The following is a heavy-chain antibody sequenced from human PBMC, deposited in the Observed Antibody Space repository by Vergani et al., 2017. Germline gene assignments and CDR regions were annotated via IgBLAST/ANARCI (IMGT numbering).Heavy chain of an antibody. J-gene: IGHJ3*02. V-gene: IGHV1-69*01. CDR2: IIPIFGTA. Sequence: QVQLVQSGAEVKKPGSSVKVSCKASGGTFSSYAISWVRQAPGQGLEWMGGIIPIFGTANYAQKFQGRVPITADESTSTAYMELRSLRSEDTAVYYCERDRVGNDGGRDAFDIWGQGTMVTVSS. D-gene: IGHD4-23*01. CDR1: GGTFSSYA. CDR3: ERDRVGNDGGRDAFDI.